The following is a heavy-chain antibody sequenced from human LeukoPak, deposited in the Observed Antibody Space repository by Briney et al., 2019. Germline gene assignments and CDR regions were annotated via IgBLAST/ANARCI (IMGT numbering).Heavy chain of an antibody. CDR3: ARERHMDTAMAYYFDY. CDR1: GFTFSSYE. V-gene: IGHV3-48*03. J-gene: IGHJ4*02. Sequence: LPGGSLRLSRAASGFTFSSYEMNWVRQAPGKGLEWVSYISSSGSTIYYADSVKGRFTISRDNAKNSLYLQMNSLRAEDTAVYYCARERHMDTAMAYYFDYWGQGTLVTVSS. CDR2: ISSSGSTI. D-gene: IGHD5-18*01.